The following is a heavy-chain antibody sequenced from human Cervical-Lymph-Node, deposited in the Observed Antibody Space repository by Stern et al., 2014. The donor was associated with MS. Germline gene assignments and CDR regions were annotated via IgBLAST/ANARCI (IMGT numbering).Heavy chain of an antibody. Sequence: QVQLQESGPGLVKPSETLSLTCTVSGGSIISSDHYWGWVRQPPGKGLEWIGSIYFTGPTFYTPSLTSLVSISLDTSKNQFPLKVTSVTAADTAVYYCAREGSVVTTYAMDVWGQGTTVAVSS. CDR1: GGSIISSDHY. V-gene: IGHV4-39*02. CDR3: AREGSVVTTYAMDV. CDR2: IYFTGPT. J-gene: IGHJ6*02. D-gene: IGHD4-23*01.